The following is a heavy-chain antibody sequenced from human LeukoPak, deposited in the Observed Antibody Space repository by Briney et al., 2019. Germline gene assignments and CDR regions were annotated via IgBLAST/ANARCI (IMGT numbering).Heavy chain of an antibody. J-gene: IGHJ4*02. D-gene: IGHD3-22*01. CDR2: ISHSGST. Sequence: PSETLSLTCAVYGGSFSGYYWSWIRQPPGKGLEWIGEISHSGSTNYNPSLKSRVTISVDTSKNQLSLKLSSVTAADTAVYYCARQTYYYDSRGYSYYFDYWGQGTLVTVSS. CDR3: ARQTYYYDSRGYSYYFDY. CDR1: GGSFSGYY. V-gene: IGHV4-34*01.